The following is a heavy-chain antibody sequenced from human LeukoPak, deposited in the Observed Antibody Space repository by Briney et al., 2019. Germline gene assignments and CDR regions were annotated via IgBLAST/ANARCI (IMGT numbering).Heavy chain of an antibody. CDR2: IKSDGST. J-gene: IGHJ1*01. CDR3: ARAPSEIGGYYPEYFRH. Sequence: GGSLRLSCAASGFTFTSYWMHWVRHAPGKGLVWVSRIKSDGSTNYADSVKGRFTISRDNAKNTVSLQMNSLRAEDTGVYYCARAPSEIGGYYPEYFRHWGQGTLVTVSS. CDR1: GFTFTSYW. D-gene: IGHD3-22*01. V-gene: IGHV3-74*01.